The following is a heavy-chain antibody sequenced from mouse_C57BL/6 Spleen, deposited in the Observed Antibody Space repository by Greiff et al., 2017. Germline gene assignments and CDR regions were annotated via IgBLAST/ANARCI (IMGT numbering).Heavy chain of an antibody. CDR1: GFSLTSYG. CDR2: IWSGGSR. CDR3: ATNAMDY. Sequence: QVQLQQSGPGLVQPSQSLSITCTVSGFSLTSYGVHWVRQSPGKGLEWLGVIWSGGSRDYNAAFISRLSISKDNSKSQVFFKMNSLQADDTAIYYCATNAMDYWGQGTSVTVSS. V-gene: IGHV2-2*01. J-gene: IGHJ4*01.